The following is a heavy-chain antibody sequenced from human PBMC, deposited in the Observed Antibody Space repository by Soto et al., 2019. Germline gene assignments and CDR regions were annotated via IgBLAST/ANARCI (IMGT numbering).Heavy chain of an antibody. CDR2: VYSAGTV. J-gene: IGHJ6*02. V-gene: IGHV4-4*07. CDR3: ARALVTDYNSRDYHYYFAMDV. D-gene: IGHD4-4*01. Sequence: PPETLSLTCSVFGASAKTYYCSLIWQSAGKALKGIGRVYSAGTVNYNPSLKSRVAMSVDTSQNQFYLILASVTAADTAVYYCARALVTDYNSRDYHYYFAMDVWGQGTSVTVS. CDR1: GASAKTYY.